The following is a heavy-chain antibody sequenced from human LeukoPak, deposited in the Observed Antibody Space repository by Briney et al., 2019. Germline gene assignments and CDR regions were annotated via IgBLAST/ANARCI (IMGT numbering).Heavy chain of an antibody. CDR1: GFNFSNSW. J-gene: IGHJ3*02. V-gene: IGHV3-15*07. CDR3: TSFRI. Sequence: GGSLRLSCTASGFNFSNSWMNWVRQAPGKGLEWVGRVKTKADGGTTDYAAPVKGSFTISRDDSKNTVYLQMNSLKTGDTAVYYCTSFRIWGRGTMVSVSS. CDR2: VKTKADGGTT.